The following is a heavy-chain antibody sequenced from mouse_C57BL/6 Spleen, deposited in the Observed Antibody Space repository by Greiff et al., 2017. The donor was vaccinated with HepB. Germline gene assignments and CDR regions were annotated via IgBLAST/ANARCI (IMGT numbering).Heavy chain of an antibody. CDR1: GYTFTDYY. CDR2: IYPGSGNT. V-gene: IGHV1-76*01. J-gene: IGHJ2*01. D-gene: IGHD2-1*01. Sequence: QVQLQQSGAELVRPGASVKLSCKASGYTFTDYYINWVKQRPGQGLEWIARIYPGSGNTYYNEKFKGKATLTAEKSSSTAYMQLSSLTAEDSAVYFCASVDYGNYEGGYVDYWGQGTTLTVSS. CDR3: ASVDYGNYEGGYVDY.